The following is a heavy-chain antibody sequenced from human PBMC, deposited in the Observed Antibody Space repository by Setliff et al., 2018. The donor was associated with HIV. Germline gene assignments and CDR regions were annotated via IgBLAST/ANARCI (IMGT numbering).Heavy chain of an antibody. D-gene: IGHD3-10*01. J-gene: IGHJ6*04. Sequence: ASVKVSCKASGYTFTSYYMHWVRQAPGQGLEWMGIINPSGGSTSYAQKFQGRVTMTRDTSISTAYMELSSLTSKDTAVYYCASGKGVRGVIITGGLDVWGKGTTVTVSS. CDR2: INPSGGST. CDR3: ASGKGVRGVIITGGLDV. CDR1: GYTFTSYY. V-gene: IGHV1-46*01.